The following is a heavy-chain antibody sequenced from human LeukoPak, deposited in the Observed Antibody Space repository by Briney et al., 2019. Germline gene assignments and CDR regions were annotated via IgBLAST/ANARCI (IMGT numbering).Heavy chain of an antibody. J-gene: IGHJ4*02. Sequence: ASVKVSCKASGYTFTSYDINWVRQATGQGLEWMGWMNPNSGNTGYAQKFQGRVTMTRNTSMSTAYMELSSLRSEDTAVYYCARGFPNYYDSSDYWGQGTLVTVSS. V-gene: IGHV1-8*01. D-gene: IGHD3-22*01. CDR3: ARGFPNYYDSSDY. CDR2: MNPNSGNT. CDR1: GYTFTSYD.